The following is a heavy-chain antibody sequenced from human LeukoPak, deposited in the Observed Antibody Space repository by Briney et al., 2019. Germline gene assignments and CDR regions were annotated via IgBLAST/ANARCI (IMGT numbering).Heavy chain of an antibody. V-gene: IGHV3-7*03. CDR2: INQDENHK. D-gene: IGHD3-16*01. CDR1: GFTFSPYW. CDR3: ARGGGLDV. Sequence: PGGSLRLSCAASGFTFSPYWMTWVRQAPGQRLEWVASINQDENHKHYVASVKGRFTISRDNAKNSLYLQMSNLRAEDTAVYFCARGGGLDVWGQGATVTVSS. J-gene: IGHJ6*02.